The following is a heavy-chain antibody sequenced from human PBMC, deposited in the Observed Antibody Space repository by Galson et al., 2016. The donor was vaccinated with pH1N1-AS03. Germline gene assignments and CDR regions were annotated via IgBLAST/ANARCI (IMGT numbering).Heavy chain of an antibody. Sequence: LSLTCLVSGASLLSSDFYWGWVRQSPGQAPEWIGSVHLTGSTYYSPPLKTRLTISVDTSNNQFSLRLTSVTAADTALYYCVRDRKYGGYFDYWGQGALVTVSS. D-gene: IGHD4/OR15-4a*01. J-gene: IGHJ4*02. V-gene: IGHV4-39*07. CDR1: GASLLSSDFY. CDR3: VRDRKYGGYFDY. CDR2: VHLTGST.